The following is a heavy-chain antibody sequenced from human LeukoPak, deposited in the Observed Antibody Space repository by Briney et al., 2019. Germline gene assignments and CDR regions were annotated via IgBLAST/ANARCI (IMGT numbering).Heavy chain of an antibody. J-gene: IGHJ4*02. D-gene: IGHD1-26*01. CDR2: LSAYNGNT. Sequence: ASVKVSCKASGYTFTSYGISWVRQAPGQGLELMGCLSAYNGNTNYAQKLQGRVTMTTDTSTSTAYMELRSLRSDDTAVYYCARVRSIVGATSMYYFDYWGQGTLVTVSS. CDR1: GYTFTSYG. V-gene: IGHV1-18*01. CDR3: ARVRSIVGATSMYYFDY.